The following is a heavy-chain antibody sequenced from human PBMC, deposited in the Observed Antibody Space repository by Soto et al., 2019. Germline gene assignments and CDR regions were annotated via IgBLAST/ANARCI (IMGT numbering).Heavy chain of an antibody. CDR2: IFSSGST. Sequence: KPSETLSLTCTVSGGSITDYSWVWIRQPAGKGLEWIGRIFSSGSTNXXPXLKGRITMSLDTSKNQFSLKLNSATATDTAVYFCARDQGVXXXXXNWFDPWXXGILVTVSS. D-gene: IGHD3-3*01. CDR1: GGSITDYS. V-gene: IGHV4-4*07. CDR3: ARDQGVXXXXXNWFDP. J-gene: IGHJ5*02.